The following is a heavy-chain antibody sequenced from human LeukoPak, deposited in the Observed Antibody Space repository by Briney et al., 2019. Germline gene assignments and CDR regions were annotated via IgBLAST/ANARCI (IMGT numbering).Heavy chain of an antibody. CDR1: GFTFSSYA. CDR2: ISYDGSNK. Sequence: GGSLRLSCAASGFTFSSYAMHWVRRAPGKGLEWVAVISYDGSNKYYADSVKGRFTISRDNSKNTLYLEMNSLRAEDTAVYYCARDRARYYDSNADAFDIWGQGTMVTVSS. V-gene: IGHV3-30*04. D-gene: IGHD3-22*01. CDR3: ARDRARYYDSNADAFDI. J-gene: IGHJ3*02.